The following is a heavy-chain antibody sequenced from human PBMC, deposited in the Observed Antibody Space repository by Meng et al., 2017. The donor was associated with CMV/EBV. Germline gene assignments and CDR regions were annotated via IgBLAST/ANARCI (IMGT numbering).Heavy chain of an antibody. J-gene: IGHJ5*02. CDR2: IKQDGSEK. CDR1: GFTFSSYW. CDR3: ARDHATWFDP. D-gene: IGHD2-15*01. V-gene: IGHV3-7*01. Sequence: GESLKISCAASGFTFSSYWMSWVRQAPGKGLEWVANIKQDGSEKYYVDSVKGRFTISRDNAKNSLYLQMNSLRAEDTAVYYCARDHATWFDPWGQGTPVTVSS.